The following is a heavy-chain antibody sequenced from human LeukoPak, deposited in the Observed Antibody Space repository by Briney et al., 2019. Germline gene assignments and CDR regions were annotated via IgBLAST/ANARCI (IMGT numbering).Heavy chain of an antibody. D-gene: IGHD4-17*01. CDR1: GGSFSGYY. CDR2: ISHSGST. V-gene: IGHV4-34*01. J-gene: IGHJ4*02. CDR3: ARDYGDYSLLY. Sequence: PSETLSLTCAVYGGSFSGYYWSWIRQPPGKGLEWIGEISHSGSTNYNPSLKSRVTILVDTSKNQFSLKLSSVTAADTAVYYCARDYGDYSLLYWGQGTLVTVSS.